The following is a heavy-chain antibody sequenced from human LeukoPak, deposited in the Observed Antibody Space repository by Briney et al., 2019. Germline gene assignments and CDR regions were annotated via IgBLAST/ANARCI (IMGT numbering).Heavy chain of an antibody. D-gene: IGHD3-9*01. CDR3: ARTGYLHFDY. V-gene: IGHV3-48*04. CDR2: ISSSGSTI. J-gene: IGHJ4*02. CDR1: GFTFRSYG. Sequence: GGSLRLSCAASGFTFRSYGIHWVRQAPGKGLEWVSYISSSGSTIYYADSVKGRFTISRDNAKNSLYLQMNSLRAEDTAVYYCARTGYLHFDYWGQGTLVTVSS.